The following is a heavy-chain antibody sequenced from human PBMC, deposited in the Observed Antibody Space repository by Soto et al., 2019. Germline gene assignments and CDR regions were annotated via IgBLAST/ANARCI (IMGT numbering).Heavy chain of an antibody. J-gene: IGHJ4*02. CDR2: IYYSGST. CDR3: ARANPTVGAYCFDY. D-gene: IGHD1-26*01. Sequence: SSETLSLTCTVSGGSISSGDYYWSWIRQPPGKGLEWIGYIYYSGSTYYNPSLKSRVTISVDTSKNQFSLKLSSVTAADTAVYYCARANPTVGAYCFDYWGQRTLVTVSS. V-gene: IGHV4-30-4*01. CDR1: GGSISSGDYY.